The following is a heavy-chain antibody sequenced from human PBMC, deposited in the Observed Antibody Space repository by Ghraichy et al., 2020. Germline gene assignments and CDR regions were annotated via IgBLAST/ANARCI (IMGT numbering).Heavy chain of an antibody. CDR2: VSHSGGT. D-gene: IGHD5-24*01. CDR1: SGSFISYY. CDR3: VGRDGYWAWGKGNTD. J-gene: IGHJ4*02. Sequence: SETLSLTCAVYSGSFISYYWSWIRQPPGKGLEWIGEVSHSGGTSYNPSLESRVTFSVDTSKNHFSLKLNSVTAADTAVYYCVGRDGYWAWGKGNTDWGQGTLVTVSS. V-gene: IGHV4-34*01.